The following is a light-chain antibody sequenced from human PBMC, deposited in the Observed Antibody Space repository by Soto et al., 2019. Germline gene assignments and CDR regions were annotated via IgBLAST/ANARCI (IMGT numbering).Light chain of an antibody. Sequence: EIVMTQSPATLSVSPGERATLSCRASQSVSSNLAWYQQKPGQAPRLLIYGASTRATGIPARFSGSGSGTEFTLTISSLEPEDFAVYYCQQRSNWPLITFGQGTQLEIK. CDR1: QSVSSN. V-gene: IGKV3-15*01. CDR2: GAS. CDR3: QQRSNWPLIT. J-gene: IGKJ5*01.